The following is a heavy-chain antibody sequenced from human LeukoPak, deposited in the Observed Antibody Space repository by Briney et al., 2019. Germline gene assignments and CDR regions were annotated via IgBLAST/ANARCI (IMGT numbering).Heavy chain of an antibody. D-gene: IGHD2-2*01. CDR1: GFTFSSYG. J-gene: IGHJ4*02. CDR3: ASLSMPFDY. CDR2: ISYDGSNK. Sequence: GGSLRLSCAASGFTFSSYGMHWVRQAPGKGLEWVAVISYDGSNKYYADSVKGRFTISRDNSKNTLYLQMNSLRAEDTAVYYCASLSMPFDYWGQGTLVTVSS. V-gene: IGHV3-30*03.